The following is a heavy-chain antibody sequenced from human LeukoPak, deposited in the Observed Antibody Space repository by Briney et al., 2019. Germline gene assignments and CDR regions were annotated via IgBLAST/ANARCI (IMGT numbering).Heavy chain of an antibody. Sequence: GGSLRLSCAASGFTFSDYYMSWIRQAPGKGLEWVSYISSSGSTIYYADSVKGRFTISRDNAKNSLYLQVNSLRAEDTAVYYCARAPAYCGGDCYSGGYFDYWGQGTLVTVSS. J-gene: IGHJ4*02. V-gene: IGHV3-11*01. D-gene: IGHD2-21*02. CDR3: ARAPAYCGGDCYSGGYFDY. CDR2: ISSSGSTI. CDR1: GFTFSDYY.